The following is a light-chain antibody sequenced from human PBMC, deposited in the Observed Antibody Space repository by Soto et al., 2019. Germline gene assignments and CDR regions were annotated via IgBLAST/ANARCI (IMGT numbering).Light chain of an antibody. V-gene: IGLV2-14*03. CDR3: CSYTSTSARV. CDR2: DVT. CDR1: SSDVGGYDY. Sequence: QSVLTQPASVSGSPGQSITISCTGTSSDVGGYDYVSWYQQHPGKAPRVIIYDVTYRPSGVSNRFSGSKSGNTASLTISGLQAEDEADYYCCSYTSTSARVFGGGTKVTVL. J-gene: IGLJ2*01.